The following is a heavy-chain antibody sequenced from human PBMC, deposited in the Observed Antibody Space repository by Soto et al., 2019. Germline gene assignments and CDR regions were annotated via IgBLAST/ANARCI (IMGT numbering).Heavy chain of an antibody. D-gene: IGHD1-7*01. V-gene: IGHV4-34*01. CDR1: GGSFSGYY. J-gene: IGHJ6*02. CDR3: AGAPPFINWNYVSLYYYYGMDV. CDR2: INHSGST. Sequence: SETLSLTCAVYGGSFSGYYWSWIRQPPGKGLEWIGEINHSGSTNYNPSLKSRVTISVDTSKNQFSLKLSSVTAADTAVYYCAGAPPFINWNYVSLYYYYGMDVWGQGTTVTVS.